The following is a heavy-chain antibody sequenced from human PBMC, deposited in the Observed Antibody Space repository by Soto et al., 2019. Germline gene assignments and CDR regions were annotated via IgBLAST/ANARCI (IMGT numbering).Heavy chain of an antibody. CDR3: ARDLTGSLMDV. J-gene: IGHJ6*02. CDR1: GFTVSSNY. CDR2: IYSGGST. V-gene: IGHV3-66*01. Sequence: GGSLRLSCAVSGFTVSSNYMSWVRQAPGKGLEWVSVIYSGGSTYYADSVKGRFTISRDNSKNTLYLQMNSLRAEDTAVYYCARDLTGSLMDVWGQGTTVTVSS.